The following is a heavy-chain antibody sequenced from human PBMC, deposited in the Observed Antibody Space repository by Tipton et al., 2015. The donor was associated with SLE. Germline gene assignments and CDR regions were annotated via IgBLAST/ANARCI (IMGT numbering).Heavy chain of an antibody. D-gene: IGHD4-23*01. J-gene: IGHJ3*02. V-gene: IGHV4-4*07. CDR1: GGSISSYY. CDR3: ARHEGGNSTPFDI. CDR2: IYTSGST. Sequence: TLSLTCTVSGGSISSYYWSWIRQPAGKGPEWIGRIYTSGSTNYNPSLKSRVTISVDTSKNQFSLKLSSVTAADTSVYYCARHEGGNSTPFDIWGQGTMVTVSS.